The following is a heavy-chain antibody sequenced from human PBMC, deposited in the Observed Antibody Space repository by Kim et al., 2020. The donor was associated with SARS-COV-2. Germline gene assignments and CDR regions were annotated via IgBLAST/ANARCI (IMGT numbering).Heavy chain of an antibody. CDR3: ARRQFTSGWYYFDY. Sequence: GGSLRLSCAASVFTFSSHWMHWVRQAPGKGRVWVSRINSDGSTISYADSVKGRFTSSRDNAKNTLYLQMNSLRAEDTAVYYCARRQFTSGWYYFDYWGQG. D-gene: IGHD6-19*01. CDR1: VFTFSSHW. CDR2: INSDGSTI. V-gene: IGHV3-74*01. J-gene: IGHJ4*02.